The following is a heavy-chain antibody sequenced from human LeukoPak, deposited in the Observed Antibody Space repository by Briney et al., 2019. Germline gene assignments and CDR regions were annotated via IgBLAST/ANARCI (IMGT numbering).Heavy chain of an antibody. V-gene: IGHV4-39*07. CDR3: ARVRGYGSGTYYYYYYMDV. D-gene: IGHD3-10*01. CDR1: GGSISSSSYY. Sequence: PSETLSLICTVSGGSISSSSYYWGWIRQPPGKGLEWIGSIYYSGSTYYNPSLKSRVTISVDTSKNQFSLKLSSVTAADTAVYYCARVRGYGSGTYYYYYYMDVWGKGTTVTISS. CDR2: IYYSGST. J-gene: IGHJ6*03.